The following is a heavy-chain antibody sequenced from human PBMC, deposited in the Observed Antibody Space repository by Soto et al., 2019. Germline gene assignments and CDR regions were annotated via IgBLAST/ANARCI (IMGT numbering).Heavy chain of an antibody. D-gene: IGHD5-18*01. J-gene: IGHJ4*02. Sequence: SVKVSCKASGGTFSSYAISWVRQAPGQGLEWMGGIIPIFGTANYAQKFQGRVTITADESTSTAYMGLSSLRSEDTAVYYCAGRGAYAYSYGLGYWGQGTLVTVSS. CDR3: AGRGAYAYSYGLGY. CDR1: GGTFSSYA. V-gene: IGHV1-69*13. CDR2: IIPIFGTA.